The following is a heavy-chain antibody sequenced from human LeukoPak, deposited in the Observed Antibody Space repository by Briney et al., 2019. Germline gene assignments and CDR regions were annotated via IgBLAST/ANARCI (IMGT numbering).Heavy chain of an antibody. CDR1: GGTFSSYA. CDR3: AREGYDILTGYHYGQNWFDP. V-gene: IGHV1-69*01. D-gene: IGHD3-9*01. CDR2: IIPIFGPE. J-gene: IGHJ5*02. Sequence: SVKVFCKASGGTFSSYAISWVRQAPGQGLEWMGGIIPIFGPENYAQKFQGRVTITADESPSTACMELSSLRSEDTAVYYCAREGYDILTGYHYGQNWFDPWGQGTLVTVSS.